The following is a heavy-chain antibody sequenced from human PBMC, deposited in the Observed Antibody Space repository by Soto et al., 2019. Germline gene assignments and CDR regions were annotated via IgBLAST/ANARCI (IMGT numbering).Heavy chain of an antibody. V-gene: IGHV3-49*04. J-gene: IGHJ3*01. Sequence: GGSLRLSCTASGFSLGDYALSWVRQAPGKGLEWVGVTRNDAFGASIEYAASVKDRFTISRDDSKGIVYLQMDSTRTEDTAVYYGTKEFIYYYISGYYSSPYAFDFWGQGTMVTVSS. CDR1: GFSLGDYA. CDR2: TRNDAFGASI. CDR3: TKEFIYYYISGYYSSPYAFDF. D-gene: IGHD3-22*01.